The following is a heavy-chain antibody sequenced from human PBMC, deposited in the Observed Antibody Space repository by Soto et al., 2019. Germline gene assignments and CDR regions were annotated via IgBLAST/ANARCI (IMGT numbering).Heavy chain of an antibody. V-gene: IGHV1-18*04. CDR3: ARQRYRSSSIYYYYGMDV. CDR1: GYTFTSYG. Sequence: ASVKVSCKASGYTFTSYGISWVRQAPGQGLEWMGWISAYNGNTNYAQKLQGRVTMTTDTSTSTAYMELRSLRSDDTAVYYCARQRYRSSSIYYYYGMDVWGQGTTVTVSS. CDR2: ISAYNGNT. J-gene: IGHJ6*02. D-gene: IGHD6-6*01.